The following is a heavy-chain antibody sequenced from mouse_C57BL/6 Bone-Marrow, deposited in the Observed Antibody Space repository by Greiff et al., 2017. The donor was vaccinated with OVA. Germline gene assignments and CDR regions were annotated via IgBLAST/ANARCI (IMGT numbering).Heavy chain of an antibody. CDR3: ARSKYFDV. J-gene: IGHJ1*03. CDR2: ISSGSSTI. CDR1: GFTFSDYG. Sequence: DVKLQESGGGLVKPGGSLKISCAASGFTFSDYGMHWVRQAPEKGLEWVAYISSGSSTIYYTDTVKGRVTISRDNSKNTLFLQMTSLRSEDTAMYYCARSKYFDVWGTGTTVTVSS. V-gene: IGHV5-17*01.